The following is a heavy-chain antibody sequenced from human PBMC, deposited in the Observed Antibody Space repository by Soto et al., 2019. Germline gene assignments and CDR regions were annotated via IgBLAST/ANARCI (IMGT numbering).Heavy chain of an antibody. CDR3: EREKVGTTFFDN. CDR2: IYPSVSS. V-gene: IGHV4-38-2*02. Sequence: SETLSLTCNVSGFAISRGSYWSWVRQPPGTGLEWIGSIYPSVSSYHNPSLESRLTLSIGTSKNQFTLKLESVTAADTAIYYCEREKVGTTFFDNWGQGTQVTVS. CDR1: GFAISRGSY. D-gene: IGHD1-1*01. J-gene: IGHJ4*02.